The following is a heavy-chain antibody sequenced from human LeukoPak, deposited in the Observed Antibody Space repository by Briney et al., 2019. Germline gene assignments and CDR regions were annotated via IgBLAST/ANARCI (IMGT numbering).Heavy chain of an antibody. Sequence: PGGSLRLSCAASGFTFSSYSMNWVRQAPGKGLEWVSSISGSSNDISYADSVKGRFTISRDNAKNSLYLQMNGLRAEDTAVYYCAKMTPDYLLNDAFDIWGQGTIVTVSS. D-gene: IGHD1-14*01. CDR3: AKMTPDYLLNDAFDI. V-gene: IGHV3-21*01. J-gene: IGHJ3*02. CDR1: GFTFSSYS. CDR2: ISGSSNDI.